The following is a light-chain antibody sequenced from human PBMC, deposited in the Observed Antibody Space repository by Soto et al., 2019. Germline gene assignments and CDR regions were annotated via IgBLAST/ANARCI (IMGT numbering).Light chain of an antibody. CDR1: SSDVGGYNF. CDR2: EVS. J-gene: IGLJ2*01. Sequence: QSALTQPASVSGSPGQSITISCIGTSSDVGGYNFVSWYQQHPGKAPKLMIYEVSNRPSGVSTRFSGSKSGNTASLTISGLQAEDEAVYYCFSYRSTGILLFGGGTKVTVL. V-gene: IGLV2-14*01. CDR3: FSYRSTGILL.